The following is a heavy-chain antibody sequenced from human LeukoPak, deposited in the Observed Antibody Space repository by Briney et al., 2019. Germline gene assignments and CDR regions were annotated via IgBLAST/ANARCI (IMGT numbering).Heavy chain of an antibody. Sequence: ASVKVSCKASGYTFTSYDINWVRQATGPGLEWMGWMNPNSGKTGYAQKFQGRVTMTRNTSISTAYRELSSLRSEDTAVYYCARGAFAHGDHDESWGQGTLVTVSS. J-gene: IGHJ4*02. CDR3: ARGAFAHGDHDES. CDR1: GYTFTSYD. V-gene: IGHV1-8*01. D-gene: IGHD4-17*01. CDR2: MNPNSGKT.